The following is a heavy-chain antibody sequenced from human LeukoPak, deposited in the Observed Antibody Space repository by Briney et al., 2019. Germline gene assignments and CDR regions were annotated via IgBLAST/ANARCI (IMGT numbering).Heavy chain of an antibody. CDR2: IYSGGST. D-gene: IGHD6-13*01. CDR1: GFTVSSDY. J-gene: IGHJ6*03. CDR3: AGGAYSSSWYYYYYMDV. V-gene: IGHV3-66*01. Sequence: GGSLRLSCAASGFTVSSDYMSWVRQAPGKGLEWVSVIYSGGSTYYADSVKGRFTISRDNSKNTLYLQMNSLRAEDTAVYYCAGGAYSSSWYYYYYMDVWGKGTTVTISS.